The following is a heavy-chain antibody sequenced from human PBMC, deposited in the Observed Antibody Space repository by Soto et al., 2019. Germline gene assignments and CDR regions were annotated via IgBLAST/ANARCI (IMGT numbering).Heavy chain of an antibody. Sequence: QVQLVQSGAEVKKPGSSVKVSCKASGGTFSSYAISWVRQAPGQGLEWMGGIIPIFGTANYAQKFQGRVTITADESTSTAYMELSRLRSEDTAVYYCARTDIVVVPAASNGFEPWGQGTLVTVSS. V-gene: IGHV1-69*01. D-gene: IGHD2-2*01. CDR1: GGTFSSYA. CDR3: ARTDIVVVPAASNGFEP. CDR2: IIPIFGTA. J-gene: IGHJ5*02.